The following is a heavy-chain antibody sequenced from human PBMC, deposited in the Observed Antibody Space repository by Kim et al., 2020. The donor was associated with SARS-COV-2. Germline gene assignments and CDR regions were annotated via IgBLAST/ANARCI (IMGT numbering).Heavy chain of an antibody. CDR1: GFTFSTYA. V-gene: IGHV3-23*01. CDR3: AKDPSDFSSDYYRYFHR. Sequence: GGSLRLSCATSGFTFSTYAMNWVRRAPGKGLEWVSAISARGGSTYYADSVKGRFTISRDNSDNTLYLQMNRLRGEDTAVYYCAKDPSDFSSDYYRYFHRCGQGTLVTVSS. D-gene: IGHD3-3*01. J-gene: IGHJ1*01. CDR2: ISARGGST.